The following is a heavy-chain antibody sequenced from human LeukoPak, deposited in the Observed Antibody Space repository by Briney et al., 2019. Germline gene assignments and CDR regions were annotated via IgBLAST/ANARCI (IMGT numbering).Heavy chain of an antibody. V-gene: IGHV4-34*01. D-gene: IGHD3-22*01. Sequence: PSETLSLTCAVYGGSFSGYYWGWIRQPPGKGLEWIGEINHSGSTNYNPSLKSRVTISVDTSKNQFSLKLSSVTAADTAVYYCARVQGPPGMETYYYDSSGLFGGYYFDYWGQGTLVTVSS. CDR2: INHSGST. J-gene: IGHJ4*02. CDR3: ARVQGPPGMETYYYDSSGLFGGYYFDY. CDR1: GGSFSGYY.